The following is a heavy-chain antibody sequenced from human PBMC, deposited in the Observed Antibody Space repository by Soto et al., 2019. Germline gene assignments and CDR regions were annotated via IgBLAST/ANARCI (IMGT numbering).Heavy chain of an antibody. CDR1: GFTVSRNY. J-gene: IGHJ5*02. CDR3: ARSGGNYWFDP. V-gene: IGHV3-66*01. CDR2: IYSGGST. Sequence: EVQLVESGGGLVQPGGSLRLSCAASGFTVSRNYMTWVRKAPGKGLEWVSVIYSGGSTYYADSVKGRFTISRDNSKNTLYLQMNSLRAEDTAVYYCARSGGNYWFDPWGQGTLVTVSS. D-gene: IGHD2-21*02.